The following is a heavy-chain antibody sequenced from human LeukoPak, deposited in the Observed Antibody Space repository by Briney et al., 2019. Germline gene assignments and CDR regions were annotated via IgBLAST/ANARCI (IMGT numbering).Heavy chain of an antibody. CDR2: INPNSGGT. CDR3: ARASYGTAMATDY. J-gene: IGHJ4*02. V-gene: IGHV1-2*02. Sequence: ASVKVSCKASGYTFTGYYTHWVRQAPGQGLEWMGWINPNSGGTNYAQKFQGRVTMTRDTSISTAYMELSRLRSDDTAVYYCARASYGTAMATDYWGQGTLVTVSS. D-gene: IGHD5-18*01. CDR1: GYTFTGYY.